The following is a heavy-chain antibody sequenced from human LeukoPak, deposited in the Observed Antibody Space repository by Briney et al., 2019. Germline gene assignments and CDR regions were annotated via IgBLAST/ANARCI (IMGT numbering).Heavy chain of an antibody. Sequence: GASVKVSCKALKYSFTNYYMHWVRQAPGQGLEWMGIINPSSDNTNYAQKFQGRFTMTRDTSTSTLYMDVSSLRSDDTAVYYCTRAGIPGYCGAATCSNWLDPWGQGTLVTVSS. CDR2: INPSSDNT. CDR3: TRAGIPGYCGAATCSNWLDP. V-gene: IGHV1-46*01. CDR1: KYSFTNYY. D-gene: IGHD2-15*01. J-gene: IGHJ5*02.